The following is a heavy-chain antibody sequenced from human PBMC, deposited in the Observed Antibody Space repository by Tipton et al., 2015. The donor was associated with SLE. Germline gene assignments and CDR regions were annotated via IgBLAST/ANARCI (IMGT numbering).Heavy chain of an antibody. CDR2: ISAGDNYI. D-gene: IGHD3-10*01. CDR1: GFIFSSYS. Sequence: SLRLSCAASGFIFSSYSVNWVRQAPGKGLEWVSSISAGDNYIYYADSVKGRFTISRDNAKNTLNLQMNSLRVEDTAVYYCARDQLYNCPDYWGQGILVTVSP. V-gene: IGHV3-21*01. CDR3: ARDQLYNCPDY. J-gene: IGHJ4*02.